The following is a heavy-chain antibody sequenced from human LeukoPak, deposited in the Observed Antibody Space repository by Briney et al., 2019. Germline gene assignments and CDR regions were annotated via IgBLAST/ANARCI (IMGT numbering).Heavy chain of an antibody. J-gene: IGHJ4*02. D-gene: IGHD1-1*01. Sequence: GRSLRLSCAASGFTFSSSGMHWVRQAPGKGLEWVAVIWSDGSNKYYADSVKGRFTISRDNSKNTLYLQMNSLRAEDTAVYYCAKQHTTYFFDYWGQGTLVTASS. V-gene: IGHV3-33*06. CDR1: GFTFSSSG. CDR2: IWSDGSNK. CDR3: AKQHTTYFFDY.